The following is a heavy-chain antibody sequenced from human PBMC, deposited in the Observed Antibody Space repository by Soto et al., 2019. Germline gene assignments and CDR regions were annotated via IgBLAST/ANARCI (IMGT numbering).Heavy chain of an antibody. CDR2: IYSSGST. CDR3: ARDTVGASYDY. D-gene: IGHD1-26*01. CDR1: GGSISGYY. J-gene: IGHJ4*02. Sequence: PSETLSLTCTVSGGSISGYYWSWIRQPPGKGLELIGYIYSSGSTNYNPSLKSRSTISIDTSKSQFSLKLSSVTAADTAVYYCARDTVGASYDYWGQGALVTVSS. V-gene: IGHV4-59*01.